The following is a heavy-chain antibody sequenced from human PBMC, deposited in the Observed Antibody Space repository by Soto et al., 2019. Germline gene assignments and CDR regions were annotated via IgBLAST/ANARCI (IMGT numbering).Heavy chain of an antibody. CDR2: VSGDGSST. CDR1: GFTFSSSW. D-gene: IGHD3-10*01. V-gene: IGHV3-74*01. CDR3: ANARYYYGSGSYYKNPPDY. J-gene: IGHJ4*02. Sequence: GGSLRLSCAASGFTFSSSWMHWVRQAPGKGLVWVSRVSGDGSSTNYADSVKGRFTISRDNSKNTLYLQMNSLSAEDTAVYYCANARYYYGSGSYYKNPPDYRGQGTLVTVSS.